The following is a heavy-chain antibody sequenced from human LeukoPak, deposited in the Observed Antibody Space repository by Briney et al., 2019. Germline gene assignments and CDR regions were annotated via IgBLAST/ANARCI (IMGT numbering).Heavy chain of an antibody. Sequence: SETLSLTCTVSGGSISSSSYHWGWIRQPPGKGLEWIGNIYYSGSTYYNPSLKSRVTISVDTSKNQFSLKLSSVTAADTAVYYCATEGPDYYGSGSYYAYWGQGTLVTVSS. J-gene: IGHJ4*02. CDR2: IYYSGST. CDR1: GGSISSSSYH. D-gene: IGHD3-10*01. V-gene: IGHV4-39*01. CDR3: ATEGPDYYGSGSYYAY.